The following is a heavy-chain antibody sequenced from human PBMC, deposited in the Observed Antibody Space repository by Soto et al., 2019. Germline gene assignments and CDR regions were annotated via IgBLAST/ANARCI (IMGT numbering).Heavy chain of an antibody. Sequence: SETLSLTCTVSGGSISSSSYYWGWIRQPPGKGLEWIGSIYYSGSTYYNPSLKSRVTISVDTSKNQFSLKLSSVTAADTAVYYCARLIVGATDNWFDPWGQGTLATVSS. J-gene: IGHJ5*02. D-gene: IGHD1-26*01. CDR2: IYYSGST. CDR3: ARLIVGATDNWFDP. V-gene: IGHV4-39*01. CDR1: GGSISSSSYY.